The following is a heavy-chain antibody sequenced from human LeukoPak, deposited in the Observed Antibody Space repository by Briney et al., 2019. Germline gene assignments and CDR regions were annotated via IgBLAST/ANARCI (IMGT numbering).Heavy chain of an antibody. D-gene: IGHD2-21*01. J-gene: IGHJ3*02. Sequence: GGSLRLSCAASGFTFSSYWMHWVRQAPGKGLVWVSRINSDGSSTSYADSVKGRLTISRDNAKNTLYLQMNSLRAEDTAVYYCARDRAYDAFDIWGQGTMVTVSS. CDR3: ARDRAYDAFDI. CDR1: GFTFSSYW. V-gene: IGHV3-74*01. CDR2: INSDGSST.